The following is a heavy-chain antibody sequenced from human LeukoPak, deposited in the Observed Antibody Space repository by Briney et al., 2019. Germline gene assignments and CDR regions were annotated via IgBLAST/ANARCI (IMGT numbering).Heavy chain of an antibody. CDR3: ARDLFGPLDY. CDR2: ISSSSSTI. V-gene: IGHV3-48*01. J-gene: IGHJ4*02. Sequence: GGSLRLSCAASGFTFSIYWMNWVRQAPGKGLEWVSYISSSSSTIYYAGSVKGRFTISRDNAKNSLYLQMNSLRAEDTAVYYCARDLFGPLDYWGQGTLVTVSS. CDR1: GFTFSIYW. D-gene: IGHD2-21*01.